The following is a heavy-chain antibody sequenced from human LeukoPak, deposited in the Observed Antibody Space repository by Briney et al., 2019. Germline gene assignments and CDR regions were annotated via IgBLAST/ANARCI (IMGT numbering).Heavy chain of an antibody. CDR1: GFTFSSYA. J-gene: IGHJ4*02. V-gene: IGHV3-23*01. CDR3: ARAPSNAHFDY. D-gene: IGHD3-3*02. CDR2: IDYTGGRT. Sequence: GGSLRLSCAASGFTFSSYAMSWVRQAPGKGLEWVSTIDYTGGRTHYADSVEGRFTISRDNSNNTVYLQMNSLRAEDTAVYYCARAPSNAHFDYWGQGTLVTVSS.